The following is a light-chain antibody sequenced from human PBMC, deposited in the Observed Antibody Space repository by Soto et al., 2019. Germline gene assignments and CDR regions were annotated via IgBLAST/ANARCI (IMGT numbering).Light chain of an antibody. J-gene: IGKJ2*01. CDR3: QHYYDYPHT. CDR2: AAS. CDR1: QDISNY. Sequence: AIRMTQSPSSFSASPGDRVTITCRASQDISNYLAWYQQKPGKAPKLLIYAASTLQSGVPSRFSGSGSGTDFTLTINCLQSEDFATYSCQHYYDYPHTFGQGTKLEIK. V-gene: IGKV1-8*01.